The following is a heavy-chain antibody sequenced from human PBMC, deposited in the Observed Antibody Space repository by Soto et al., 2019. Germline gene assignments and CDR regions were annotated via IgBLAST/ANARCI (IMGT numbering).Heavy chain of an antibody. V-gene: IGHV4-59*01. CDR3: ARGTSWQLPFDY. CDR2: ISYSGST. J-gene: IGHJ4*02. D-gene: IGHD6-13*01. Sequence: SETLSLTCTVSSDSISSYYWSWIRQPPGKRLEWIGYISYSGSTDCNPSLKSRVTISGDTSKNQFSLKVSSVTAADTAVYYCARGTSWQLPFDYWGQGTLVTV. CDR1: SDSISSYY.